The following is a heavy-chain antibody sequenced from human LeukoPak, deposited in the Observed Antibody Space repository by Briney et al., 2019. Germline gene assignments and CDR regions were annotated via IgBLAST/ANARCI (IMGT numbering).Heavy chain of an antibody. CDR2: IYYSGST. Sequence: SGTLSLTCTVSGGSVSSGSYYWSWIRQPPGKGLEWIGYIYYSGSTNYNPSLKSRVTISVDTSKNQFSLKLSSVTAADTAVYYCARDYGDNYYYYGMDVWGQGTTVTVSS. V-gene: IGHV4-61*01. CDR3: ARDYGDNYYYYGMDV. J-gene: IGHJ6*02. D-gene: IGHD4-17*01. CDR1: GGSVSSGSYY.